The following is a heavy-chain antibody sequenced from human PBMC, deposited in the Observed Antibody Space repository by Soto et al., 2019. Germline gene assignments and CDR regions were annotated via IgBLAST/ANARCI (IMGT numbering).Heavy chain of an antibody. CDR2: RRSKPNNYAT. D-gene: IGHD3-16*01. CDR1: GFTFSGSA. CDR3: TREEGGDALDM. J-gene: IGHJ3*02. Sequence: EVQLVESGGGLVQPGGSLKLSCAASGFTFSGSAMHWVRQASGKGLEWVGRRRSKPNNYATAYAASVRGRFTISRDDSRNTAYLQMNSLKTEDTAVYFCTREEGGDALDMWGQGTMVTVSS. V-gene: IGHV3-73*01.